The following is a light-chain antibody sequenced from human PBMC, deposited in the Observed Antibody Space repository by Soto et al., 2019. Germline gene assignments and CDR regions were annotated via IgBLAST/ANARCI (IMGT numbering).Light chain of an antibody. V-gene: IGKV3-11*01. J-gene: IGKJ1*01. CDR1: RRVSRY. Sequence: IALKRSPATXSLKKKQRAPSACRASRRVSRYLAWHKQPPGKXPXXXLYDGYKRATGITTRFSGRGYGTDFTLTTRSLENEDSAVYYCQQRSNLSTVGQGTQVDI. CDR2: DGY. CDR3: QQRSNLST.